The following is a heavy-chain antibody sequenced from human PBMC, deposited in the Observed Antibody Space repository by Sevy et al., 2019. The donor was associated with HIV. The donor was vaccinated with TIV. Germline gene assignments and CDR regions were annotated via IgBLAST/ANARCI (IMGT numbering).Heavy chain of an antibody. Sequence: GGSLRLSCAASGFTFSTYGIHWVRQAPGKGLEWVALISYDGTKTFYIDSVKGRFTVSRDNSKNVLYLQMNSLRPEDTAVYYCAGWPGGKTGYYLKIASWGQGPLATASS. CDR2: ISYDGTKT. D-gene: IGHD3-9*01. J-gene: IGHJ4*02. V-gene: IGHV3-30*03. CDR3: AGWPGGKTGYYLKIAS. CDR1: GFTFSTYG.